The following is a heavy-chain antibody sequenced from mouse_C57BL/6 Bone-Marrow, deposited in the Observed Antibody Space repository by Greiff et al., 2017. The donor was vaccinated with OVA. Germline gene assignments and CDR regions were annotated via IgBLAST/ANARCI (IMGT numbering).Heavy chain of an antibody. J-gene: IGHJ2*01. V-gene: IGHV14-4*01. CDR1: GFNIKADY. CDR2: IDPENGDT. Sequence: EVQRVESGAELVRPGASVKLSCTASGFNIKADYMHWVKQRPEQGLEWIGWIDPENGDTEYASKFQGKATITADTSSNTAYLQLSSLTSEDTDVYYCTSYGNFDYWGQGTTLTVSS. D-gene: IGHD2-1*01. CDR3: TSYGNFDY.